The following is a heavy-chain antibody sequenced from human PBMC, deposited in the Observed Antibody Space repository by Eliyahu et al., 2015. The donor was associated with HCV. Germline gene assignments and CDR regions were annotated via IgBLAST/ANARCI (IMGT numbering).Heavy chain of an antibody. CDR2: IRSKANNYGT. Sequence: AASGFIFSDSAMHWVRQASGKGLEWVGRIRSKANNYGTAYAASVTGRFTISRDDSKNTVYLQVNSLKTEDTAMYYCTRSISGTTSAFDIWGQGTMVTVSS. D-gene: IGHD1-20*01. V-gene: IGHV3-73*01. CDR1: GFIFSDSA. J-gene: IGHJ3*02. CDR3: TRSISGTTSAFDI.